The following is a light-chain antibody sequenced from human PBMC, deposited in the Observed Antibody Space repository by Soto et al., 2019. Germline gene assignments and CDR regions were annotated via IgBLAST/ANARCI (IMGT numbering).Light chain of an antibody. Sequence: DIQMTQSSSSLSASVGDRVTITCRASQGISNYLAWYQQKPGKVPKLLIYAASTLQSGVPSRFSGSGSGTDFTLTIDSLQPEDGATYYCQKYNRVPFTFGPGTRVDIK. J-gene: IGKJ3*01. CDR2: AAS. V-gene: IGKV1-27*01. CDR1: QGISNY. CDR3: QKYNRVPFT.